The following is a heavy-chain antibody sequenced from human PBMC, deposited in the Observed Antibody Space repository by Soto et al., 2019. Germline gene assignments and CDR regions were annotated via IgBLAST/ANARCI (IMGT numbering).Heavy chain of an antibody. CDR1: GFTFRSYG. D-gene: IGHD6-13*01. CDR2: ISYDGSNK. CDR3: ATVGSSSWYESPKVGSLYGMDV. Sequence: QVQLVESGGGVVQPGRSLRLSCAASGFTFRSYGMHWVRQAPGKGLEWVAIISYDGSNKQYADSVKGRYTISRDNSKNKLYLQMNILRAEDTAVYYCATVGSSSWYESPKVGSLYGMDVWGQGTTVTVSS. V-gene: IGHV3-30*03. J-gene: IGHJ6*02.